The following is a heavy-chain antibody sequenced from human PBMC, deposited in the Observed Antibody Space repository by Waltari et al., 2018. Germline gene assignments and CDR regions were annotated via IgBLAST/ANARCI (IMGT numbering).Heavy chain of an antibody. V-gene: IGHV3-15*01. CDR3: ATYRFNYETKAGFDY. CDR2: IKTTTKGGTT. J-gene: IGHJ4*02. CDR1: GFTFSSAW. Sequence: EVQLVESGGGLVEPGGSLRLSCAASGFTFSSAWMSWVRQAPGKGLGWIGRIKTTTKGGTTDYAAPVKGRFTISRDDSANTLFLQMNSLKTEDSAVYYCATYRFNYETKAGFDYWGQGTLVTVSS. D-gene: IGHD3-22*01.